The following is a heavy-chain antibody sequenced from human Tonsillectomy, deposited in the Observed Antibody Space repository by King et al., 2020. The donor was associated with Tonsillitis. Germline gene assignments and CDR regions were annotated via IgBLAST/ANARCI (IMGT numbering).Heavy chain of an antibody. V-gene: IGHV4-39*01. CDR2: IYYSGST. Sequence: LQLQESGPRLVKPSETLSLTCTVSGGSISSSSNFWGWIRQPPGKGLEWIGSIYYSGSTYYKSSLKSRVTISVDTSKNQFSLKLSSVTAADMAVYYCAGHYRNYVNRFAFDIWGQGKMVTVSS. CDR1: GGSISSSSNF. D-gene: IGHD4-11*01. J-gene: IGHJ3*02. CDR3: AGHYRNYVNRFAFDI.